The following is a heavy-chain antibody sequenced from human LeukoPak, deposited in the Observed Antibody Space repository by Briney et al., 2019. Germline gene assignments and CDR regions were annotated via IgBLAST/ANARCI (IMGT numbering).Heavy chain of an antibody. CDR2: INPKSGDT. CDR3: ARSGYCTTSCYNWFDP. CDR1: GYSFTDYY. J-gene: IGHJ5*02. D-gene: IGHD2-8*01. V-gene: IGHV1-2*02. Sequence: ASVKVSCKASGYSFTDYYIHWVRQAPGQGLEWMGWINPKSGDTNYAQKFQGRVTVTRDTSTSTGYMEMSRLTSDDTAMYYCARSGYCTTSCYNWFDPWGQGTLVTVSP.